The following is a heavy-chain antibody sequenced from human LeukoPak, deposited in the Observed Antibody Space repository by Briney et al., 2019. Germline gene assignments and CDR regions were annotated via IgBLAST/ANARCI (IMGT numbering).Heavy chain of an antibody. Sequence: PSETLSLTCAVYGGSFSGYYWSWIRQPPGKGLEWIGEINHSGSTNYNPSLKSRVTISVDTSKNQFSLKLSSVTAADTAVYYCARAPRFLLTAIFDYWGQGTLVTVSS. CDR1: GGSFSGYY. J-gene: IGHJ4*02. V-gene: IGHV4-34*01. CDR2: INHSGST. CDR3: ARAPRFLLTAIFDY. D-gene: IGHD3-3*01.